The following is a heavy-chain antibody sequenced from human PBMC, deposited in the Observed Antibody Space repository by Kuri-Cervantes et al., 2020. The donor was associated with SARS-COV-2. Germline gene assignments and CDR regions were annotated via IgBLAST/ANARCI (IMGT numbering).Heavy chain of an antibody. J-gene: IGHJ3*02. CDR1: GGSISSYY. D-gene: IGHD3-10*01. V-gene: IGHV4-59*12. CDR3: ARSVLLWFGEEQDAFDI. Sequence: GSLRLSCTVSGGSISSYYWSWIRQPPGKGLEWIGYIYYSGSTNYNSSLKSRVTISVDTSKNQFSLKLSSVTAADTAVYYCARSVLLWFGEEQDAFDIWGQGTMVTVSS. CDR2: IYYSGST.